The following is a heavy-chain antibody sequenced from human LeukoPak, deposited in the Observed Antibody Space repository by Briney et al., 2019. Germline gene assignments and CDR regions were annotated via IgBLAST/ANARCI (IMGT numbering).Heavy chain of an antibody. D-gene: IGHD1-20*01. J-gene: IGHJ6*03. Sequence: ASVKVSCKASGYTFTSYYMHWVRQAPGQGLEWMGIINPSGGSTSYAQKFQGRVTMTRDMSTSTVYMELSSLRSEDTAVYYCARDFVTGHYYYYYYMDVGGKGTTVTVSS. CDR2: INPSGGST. CDR1: GYTFTSYY. CDR3: ARDFVTGHYYYYYYMDV. V-gene: IGHV1-46*01.